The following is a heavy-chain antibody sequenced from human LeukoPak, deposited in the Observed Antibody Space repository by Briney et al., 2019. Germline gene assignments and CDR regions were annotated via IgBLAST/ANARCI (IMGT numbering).Heavy chain of an antibody. V-gene: IGHV4-31*03. CDR1: GGSISSGGYY. CDR2: IYYSGST. J-gene: IGHJ4*02. CDR3: ARGDCSGGSCSNFDY. Sequence: KPSETLSLTCTVSGGSISSGGYYWSWIRQHPGKGLEWIGYIYYSGSTYYNPSLKSRVTISVDTSKNQFSLKLSSVTAADTAVYYCARGDCSGGSCSNFDYWGQGTLVTVSS. D-gene: IGHD2-15*01.